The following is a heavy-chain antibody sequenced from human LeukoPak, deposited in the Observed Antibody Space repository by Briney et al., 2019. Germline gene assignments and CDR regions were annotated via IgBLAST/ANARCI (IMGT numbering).Heavy chain of an antibody. D-gene: IGHD4-23*01. CDR1: GDSISTYY. CDR3: ATDYGGTLSY. Sequence: SETLSLTCTVSGDSISTYYWNWIRQHPGKGLEWIGNIYYTGSTKYNPALKSRVTISVDTSKNQFSLKLSSVTAADTAVYYCATDYGGTLSYWGQGTLVTVSS. J-gene: IGHJ4*02. V-gene: IGHV4-59*01. CDR2: IYYTGST.